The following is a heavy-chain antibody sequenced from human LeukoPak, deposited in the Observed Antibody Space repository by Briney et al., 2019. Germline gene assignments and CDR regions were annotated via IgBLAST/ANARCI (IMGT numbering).Heavy chain of an antibody. J-gene: IGHJ6*03. Sequence: ASVKVSCKASGYTFTGYYMHWVRQAPGQGLEWMGWINPNSGGTNYAQKFQGRVTMTRDTSISTAYMELSRLRSDDTAVYYCARAEAARPDYYYYYMDVWGKGTTVTVSS. CDR3: ARAEAARPDYYYYYMDV. CDR1: GYTFTGYY. V-gene: IGHV1-2*02. D-gene: IGHD6-6*01. CDR2: INPNSGGT.